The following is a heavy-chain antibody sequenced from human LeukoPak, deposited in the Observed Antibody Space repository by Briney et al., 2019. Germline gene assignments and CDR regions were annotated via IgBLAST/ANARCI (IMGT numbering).Heavy chain of an antibody. V-gene: IGHV4-39*01. J-gene: IGHJ6*03. D-gene: IGHD1-26*01. CDR3: ARHWLRGATKPGYMDV. CDR2: IYYSGST. CDR1: GGSVSISSYY. Sequence: SETLSLTCTVSGGSVSISSYYWGWIRQPPGKGLEWIGTIYYSGSTYYSPSLKSRVTISVDTSKTQFSLKLSSVTAADTAVYYCARHWLRGATKPGYMDVWGKGTTVTVSS.